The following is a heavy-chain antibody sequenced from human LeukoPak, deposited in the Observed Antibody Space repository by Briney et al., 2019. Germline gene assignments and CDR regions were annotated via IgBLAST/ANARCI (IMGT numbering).Heavy chain of an antibody. D-gene: IGHD6-19*01. J-gene: IGHJ6*02. V-gene: IGHV3-33*01. CDR2: IWYDGTKQ. CDR3: ARAPRPRDSSGWLGSGMHV. Sequence: GGSLRLSCAASGFTFSSYGMHWVRQASGKGLEWVGVIWYDGTKQYHPDSVEGRFTNSRDNSKSTLYLQIDSLRVEDTAIYYCARAPRPRDSSGWLGSGMHVWGQGTTVTVSS. CDR1: GFTFSSYG.